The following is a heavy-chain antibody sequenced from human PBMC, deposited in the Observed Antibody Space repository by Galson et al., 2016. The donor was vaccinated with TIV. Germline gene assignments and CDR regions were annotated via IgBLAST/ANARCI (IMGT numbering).Heavy chain of an antibody. CDR3: AKGKGLGGGSTFRH. Sequence: SLRLSCAASGFTSRSYEMNWVRQAPGKGLEWVASITAGGASTYHADSVQGRFTISRDNSKNMLYLQMNSLRADDTAVYYCAKGKGLGGGSTFRHWGQGTLVTVFS. D-gene: IGHD2-15*01. CDR1: GFTSRSYE. J-gene: IGHJ4*02. V-gene: IGHV3-23*01. CDR2: ITAGGAST.